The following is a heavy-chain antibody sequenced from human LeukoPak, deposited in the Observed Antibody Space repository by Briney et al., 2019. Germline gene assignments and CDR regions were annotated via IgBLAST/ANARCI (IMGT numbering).Heavy chain of an antibody. Sequence: QPGGSLRLSCAASVFTVSSNYMRWVRQAPGKGLQWVSLIYSGGTTYYADSVKGRFTISRDNSKNTLYFQMNSLRPEDTAVYYCASDPNNAGSGSFAYYWGQGTLVTASS. D-gene: IGHD3-10*01. CDR2: IYSGGTT. J-gene: IGHJ4*02. CDR1: VFTVSSNY. V-gene: IGHV3-53*01. CDR3: ASDPNNAGSGSFAYY.